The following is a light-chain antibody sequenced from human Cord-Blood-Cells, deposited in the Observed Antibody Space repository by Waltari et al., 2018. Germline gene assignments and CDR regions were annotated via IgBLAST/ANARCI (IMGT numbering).Light chain of an antibody. CDR1: QSISSY. V-gene: IGKV1-39*01. CDR3: QQSYSTPCT. CDR2: GAS. J-gene: IGKJ3*01. Sequence: DIQMTQSPSSLSASVGDRVTITCRASQSISSYLNWYQQKPGKAPKLLLYGASSLQSGVPSRFSGSGSGTDFTRTISSLQPEDFATYYCQQSYSTPCTFGPGTKVDIK.